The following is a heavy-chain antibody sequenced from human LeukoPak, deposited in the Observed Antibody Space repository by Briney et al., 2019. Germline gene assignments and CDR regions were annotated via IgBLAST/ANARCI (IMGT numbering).Heavy chain of an antibody. V-gene: IGHV4-39*07. CDR1: GGSISSSSYY. Sequence: XETXXXXXXVSGGSISSSSYYXGWIRQPPGKXLXWVGSIYYSGSTYYNPSLKSRATISVDRSNNQFSLKLSSVTAADTAVYYCARVISYYGSGIRFDPWGQGTLVTVSS. J-gene: IGHJ5*02. D-gene: IGHD3-10*01. CDR2: IYYSGST. CDR3: ARVISYYGSGIRFDP.